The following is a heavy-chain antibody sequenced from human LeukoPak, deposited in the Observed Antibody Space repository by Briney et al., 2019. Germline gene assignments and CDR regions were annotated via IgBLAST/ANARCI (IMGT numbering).Heavy chain of an antibody. CDR2: INHSGST. D-gene: IGHD3-22*01. J-gene: IGHJ4*02. CDR3: ARGVDPRYYYDSSGYYYRH. V-gene: IGHV4-34*01. CDR1: GGSFSGYY. Sequence: PSETLSLTCAVYGGSFSGYYWSWIRQPPGKGLEWIGEINHSGSTNYNPSLKSRVTISVDTSKNQFSLKLSSATAADTAVYYCARGVDPRYYYDSSGYYYRHWGQGTLVTVSS.